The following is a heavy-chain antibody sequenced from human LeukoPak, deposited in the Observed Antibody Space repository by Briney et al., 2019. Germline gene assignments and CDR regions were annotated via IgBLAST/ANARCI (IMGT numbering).Heavy chain of an antibody. D-gene: IGHD2-2*01. CDR2: IYYSGST. Sequence: SETLSLTCTVSGGSISSYYWSWIRQPPGKGLEWIGYIYYSGSTNYNPSLKSRVTISVDTSKNQFSLKLSSVTAADTAVYYCARHDADIVXVPXXXXXXFXIWGXXTXVTVS. CDR3: ARHDADIVXVPXXXXXXFXI. V-gene: IGHV4-59*08. CDR1: GGSISSYY. J-gene: IGHJ3*02.